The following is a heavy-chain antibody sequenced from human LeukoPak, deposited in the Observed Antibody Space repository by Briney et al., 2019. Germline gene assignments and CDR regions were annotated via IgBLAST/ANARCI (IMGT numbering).Heavy chain of an antibody. J-gene: IGHJ4*02. V-gene: IGHV1-18*01. D-gene: IGHD3-22*01. CDR1: GYTFTSYA. Sequence: ASVKVSCKASGYTFTSYAISWVRQAPGQGLEWMGWISGHNDDTNYAQRLQGRVTMTTDTSTSTAYMELRSLRSDDTAVYYCARDDVILNGPYHYYDSSGYYYVRWGQGTLVTVSS. CDR3: ARDDVILNGPYHYYDSSGYYYVR. CDR2: ISGHNDDT.